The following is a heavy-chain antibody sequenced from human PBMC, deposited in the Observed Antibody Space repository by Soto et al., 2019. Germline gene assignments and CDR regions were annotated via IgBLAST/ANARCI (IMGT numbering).Heavy chain of an antibody. V-gene: IGHV3-15*01. D-gene: IGHD3-22*01. CDR1: GVTFSHAW. CDR3: SWDSSAYFRLQS. J-gene: IGHJ5*02. CDR2: IRNGGTT. Sequence: EMQLVESGGGLVKPGGSLRLSCAASGVTFSHAWLTWVPRAPGKGLEWLGRIRNGGTTDYAAAVKGRFTISRDDSKNTVSLQMNTLEAEDAAVYYCSWDSSAYFRLQSWGQGTLVTVSS.